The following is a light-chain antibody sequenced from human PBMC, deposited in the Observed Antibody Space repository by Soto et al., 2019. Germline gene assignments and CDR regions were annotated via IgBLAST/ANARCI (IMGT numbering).Light chain of an antibody. CDR3: QRYDNWPLT. J-gene: IGKJ4*01. CDR2: HTS. Sequence: EIVMTQSPATLSVSPGESATLSCRASQSISDNLAWNQQKPGLAPRLLIYHTSTRATGVPARFSGSGSGTEFSLTISSLQSEDFAVYYCQRYDNWPLTFGGGTKVEIK. CDR1: QSISDN. V-gene: IGKV3-15*01.